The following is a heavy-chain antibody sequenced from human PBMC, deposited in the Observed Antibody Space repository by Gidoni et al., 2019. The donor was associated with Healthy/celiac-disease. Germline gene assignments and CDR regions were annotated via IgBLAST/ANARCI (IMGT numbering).Heavy chain of an antibody. V-gene: IGHV1-69*01. CDR2: IIPIFGTA. D-gene: IGHD5-12*01. CDR3: ARGRVDIVATIWHRDDAFDI. Sequence: QVQLVQSGAEVKKPGSSVKVSCKASGGTFSSYAISWVRQAPGQGLEWMGGIIPIFGTANYAQKFQGRVTITADESTSTAYMELSSLRSEDTAVYYCARGRVDIVATIWHRDDAFDIWGQGTMVTVSS. J-gene: IGHJ3*02. CDR1: GGTFSSYA.